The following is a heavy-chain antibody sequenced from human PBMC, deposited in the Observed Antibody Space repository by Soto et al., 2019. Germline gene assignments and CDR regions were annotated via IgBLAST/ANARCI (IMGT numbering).Heavy chain of an antibody. CDR1: GFVFSDFA. D-gene: IGHD6-19*01. Sequence: DVQLVESGGGLVRSGRSLRLSCAASGFVFSDFAMSWVRQAPGKGLEWVSTISGDGGDIYADSVKGRFTVSRDNSKNLLYLQMNSLRVDDAATYYCAKLQRRDIQQWLQAFNVWGQGIRVTVSA. CDR3: AKLQRRDIQQWLQAFNV. J-gene: IGHJ3*01. CDR2: ISGDGGD. V-gene: IGHV3-23*04.